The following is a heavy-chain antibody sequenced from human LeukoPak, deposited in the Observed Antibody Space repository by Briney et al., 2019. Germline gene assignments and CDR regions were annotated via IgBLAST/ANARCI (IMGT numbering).Heavy chain of an antibody. CDR3: ARSSSGYYSNYFDY. CDR1: GFTFSSYS. D-gene: IGHD3-22*01. CDR2: ISSSSSYI. Sequence: GGSLRLSCAASGFTFSSYSMNWVRQAPGKGLEWVSSISSSSSYIYYADSVKGRFTISRDNAKNSLYLQMNSLRAEDTAVYYCARSSSGYYSNYFDYWGQGTLVTVSS. V-gene: IGHV3-21*01. J-gene: IGHJ4*02.